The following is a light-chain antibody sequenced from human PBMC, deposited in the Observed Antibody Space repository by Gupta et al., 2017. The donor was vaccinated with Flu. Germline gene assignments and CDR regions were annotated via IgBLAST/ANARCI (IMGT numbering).Light chain of an antibody. V-gene: IGKV3-11*01. J-gene: IGKJ4*01. CDR2: DAS. Sequence: PEERATRSCRASQSVSSYLAWYQQKPGQAPRLLIYDASTRATGIPARFSGSGSGTDFTLTISSLEPEDFAVYYCQQRSNWLTFGGGTKVEIK. CDR3: QQRSNWLT. CDR1: QSVSSY.